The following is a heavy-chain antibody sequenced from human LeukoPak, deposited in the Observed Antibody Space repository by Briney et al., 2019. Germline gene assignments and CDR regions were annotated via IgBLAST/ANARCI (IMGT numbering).Heavy chain of an antibody. CDR2: IYHSGST. J-gene: IGHJ4*02. CDR1: GYSLSSGYY. CDR3: ARGGSGNYFDS. Sequence: SETLSLTCAVSGYSLSSGYYWGWIRPPPGKGLEWIGSIYHSGSTYYNSSLKSRVTISVDTSKNQFSLKLSSVTAADTAVYFCARGGSGNYFDSWGQGTLVTVSS. V-gene: IGHV4-38-2*01. D-gene: IGHD3-10*01.